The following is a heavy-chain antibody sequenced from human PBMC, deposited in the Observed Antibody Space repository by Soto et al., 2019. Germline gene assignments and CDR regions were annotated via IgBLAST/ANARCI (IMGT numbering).Heavy chain of an antibody. J-gene: IGHJ5*02. CDR2: IYYSGST. V-gene: IGHV4-59*01. CDR3: ACEMATITNWFDP. Sequence: SETLSLTCTVSGGSISSYYWSWIRQPPGKGLEWIGCIYYSGSTNYNPSLKSRVTISVDTSKNQFSLKLSSLTPADTAVYYSACEMATITNWFDPWGQGTLVTVSS. D-gene: IGHD5-12*01. CDR1: GGSISSYY.